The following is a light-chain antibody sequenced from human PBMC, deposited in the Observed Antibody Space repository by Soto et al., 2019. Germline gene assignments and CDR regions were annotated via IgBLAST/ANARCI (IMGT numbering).Light chain of an antibody. CDR1: QSVNNN. Sequence: EIILTQSPASLSVSPGERATLSCRASQSVNNNLAWYQQKRGQAPRLLIYGASTRATGIPGRFRGSGSGTEFTLTNTSLQSEDFEGYFCQQYNNWPPDTFGQGTKLEIK. V-gene: IGKV3-15*01. CDR3: QQYNNWPPDT. CDR2: GAS. J-gene: IGKJ2*01.